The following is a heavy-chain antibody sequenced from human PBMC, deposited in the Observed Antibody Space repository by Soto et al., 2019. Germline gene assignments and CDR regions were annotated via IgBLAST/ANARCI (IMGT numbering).Heavy chain of an antibody. V-gene: IGHV3-7*03. J-gene: IGHJ6*02. CDR2: IKQDGSEK. Sequence: GGSLRLSYAASGFNFSSYWMSWVRQAPGKGLEWVANIKQDGSEKYYVDSVKGRFTTSRENAKNSLYLKMNSLGAEDTAVYYCARGFYCSSTSCGAYYYYYGMDVWGQGTTVTVSS. CDR1: GFNFSSYW. CDR3: ARGFYCSSTSCGAYYYYYGMDV. D-gene: IGHD2-2*01.